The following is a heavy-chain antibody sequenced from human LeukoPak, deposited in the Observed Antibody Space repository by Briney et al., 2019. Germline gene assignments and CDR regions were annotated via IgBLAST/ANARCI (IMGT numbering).Heavy chain of an antibody. CDR1: GYTFTGYY. J-gene: IGHJ5*02. V-gene: IGHV1-2*02. CDR3: ARAITFFGVVIIGGFDP. Sequence: ASVKVSCKASGYTFTGYYMHWVRQAPGQGLEWMGWINPNSGGTNYAQKFQGRVTMTRDTSISTAYMELSRLRSDDTAVYYCARAITFFGVVIIGGFDPWGQGTLVTVSS. D-gene: IGHD3-3*01. CDR2: INPNSGGT.